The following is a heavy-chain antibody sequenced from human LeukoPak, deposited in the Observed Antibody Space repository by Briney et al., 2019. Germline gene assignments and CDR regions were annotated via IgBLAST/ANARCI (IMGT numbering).Heavy chain of an antibody. D-gene: IGHD6-13*01. CDR3: ATKAASDAEYFQH. J-gene: IGHJ1*01. V-gene: IGHV1-46*01. CDR2: INPSSGST. CDR1: GYTFTYYY. Sequence: GASVKVSFKASGYTFTYYYMHWVRQAPGQGLEWMGIINPSSGSTSYAQKFQGRVTMTRDTSTSTVYMDVSSLRSDDTAVYYCATKAASDAEYFQHWGQGTLVTVSS.